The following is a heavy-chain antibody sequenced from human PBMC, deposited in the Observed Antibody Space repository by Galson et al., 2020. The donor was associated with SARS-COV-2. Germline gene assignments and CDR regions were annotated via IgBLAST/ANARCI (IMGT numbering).Heavy chain of an antibody. J-gene: IGHJ6*02. Sequence: GESLKISCKASGYTFTGYYMHWVRQAPGQGLEWMGWINPNSGYTNYAQKFQGRVTMTRDTSISTAYMELGSLRSDDTAVYYCARLGGAGVRGGSYYYAMDVWAQGTTVTVSS. CDR3: ARLGGAGVRGGSYYYAMDV. CDR1: GYTFTGYY. D-gene: IGHD6-13*01. V-gene: IGHV1-2*02. CDR2: INPNSGYT.